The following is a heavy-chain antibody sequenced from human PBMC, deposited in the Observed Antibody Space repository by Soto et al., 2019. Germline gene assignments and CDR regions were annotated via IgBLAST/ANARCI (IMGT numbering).Heavy chain of an antibody. D-gene: IGHD6-19*01. CDR1: GFTFSTYS. Sequence: AGGSLRLSCAASGFTFSTYSMNWVRQAPGKGLEWVSYVSSHSSTTYYADSVKGRSSISRDNAENALYLQMNSLRDEDTAVYYCVRDASGGSYLNYFDLWGQGTLVTVSS. V-gene: IGHV3-48*02. CDR3: VRDASGGSYLNYFDL. J-gene: IGHJ5*02. CDR2: VSSHSSTT.